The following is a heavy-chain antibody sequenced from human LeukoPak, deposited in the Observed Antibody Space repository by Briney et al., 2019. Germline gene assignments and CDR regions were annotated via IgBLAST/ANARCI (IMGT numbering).Heavy chain of an antibody. D-gene: IGHD1-26*01. CDR1: GYTLTGYY. V-gene: IGHV1-18*04. CDR3: ATGGRWELPRPYAFEI. CDR2: ISAYNGHT. Sequence: ASVKVSCKASGYTLTGYYMHWVRQAPGQGLEWMGWISAYNGHTNYAQKLQGRVAVSTDTSTSTAYMELRSLRSDDTAVYYCATGGRWELPRPYAFEIWGQGTMVTVSS. J-gene: IGHJ3*02.